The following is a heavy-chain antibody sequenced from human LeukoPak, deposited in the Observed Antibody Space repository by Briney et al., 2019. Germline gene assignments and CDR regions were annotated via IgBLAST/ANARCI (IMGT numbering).Heavy chain of an antibody. CDR3: ARGVMGRTIITTFYYFDF. J-gene: IGHJ4*02. CDR1: VYTFTVYY. Sequence: ASVTVSFTSSVYTFTVYYMHWVRQAHGQGLGWMGWINPNSGGTNYAQKFQGRVTMTRDTSISTAYMELSRLRSDDTAVYYCARGVMGRTIITTFYYFDFWGQGTLVTVSS. CDR2: INPNSGGT. V-gene: IGHV1-2*02. D-gene: IGHD2/OR15-2a*01.